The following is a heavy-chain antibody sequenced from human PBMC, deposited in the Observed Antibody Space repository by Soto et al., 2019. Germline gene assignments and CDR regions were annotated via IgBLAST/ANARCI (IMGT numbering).Heavy chain of an antibody. J-gene: IGHJ4*02. D-gene: IGHD6-19*01. CDR1: GGTFSSYA. CDR2: IIPIFGTA. Sequence: VATVKVSCKASGGTFSSYAISWVRQAPGQGLEWMGGIIPIFGTANYAQKSQGRVTITADESTSTAYMELSSLRSEDTAVYYCARAEAVAGRGDYFDYWGQGTLVTVSS. CDR3: ARAEAVAGRGDYFDY. V-gene: IGHV1-69*13.